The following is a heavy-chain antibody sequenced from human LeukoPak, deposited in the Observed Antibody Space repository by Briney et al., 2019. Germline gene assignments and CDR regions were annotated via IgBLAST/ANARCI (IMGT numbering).Heavy chain of an antibody. CDR3: VKDKSGYDYYGQYYFDY. V-gene: IGHV3-49*03. Sequence: GGSLRLSCTASGFTFGDYAMSWFRQAPGKGLEWVGFIRSKAYGGTTEYAASVKGRFTISRDNSKNTLYLQMNSLRAEDTALYYCVKDKSGYDYYGQYYFDYWNKGTLVTVSS. CDR2: IRSKAYGGTT. D-gene: IGHD5-12*01. J-gene: IGHJ4*02. CDR1: GFTFGDYA.